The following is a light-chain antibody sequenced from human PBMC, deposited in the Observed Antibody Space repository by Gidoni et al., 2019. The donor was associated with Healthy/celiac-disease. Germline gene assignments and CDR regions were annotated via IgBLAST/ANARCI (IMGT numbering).Light chain of an antibody. V-gene: IGLV3-21*02. J-gene: IGLJ2*01. Sequence: SYVLTQPPSVSVAPGQTARITCGGVNIGSKSVRWYQLKPGQAPVLVVYDDSDRPSGIPERFPGSNSGNTATLTISRVEAGDEADYYCQVWDSSSDHPGVVFGGGTKVTVL. CDR3: QVWDSSSDHPGVV. CDR1: NIGSKS. CDR2: DDS.